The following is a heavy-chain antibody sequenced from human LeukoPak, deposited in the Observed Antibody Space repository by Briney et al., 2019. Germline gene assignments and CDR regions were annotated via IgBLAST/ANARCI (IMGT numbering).Heavy chain of an antibody. CDR1: GTSISNYY. CDR3: ARTHTYYMDV. J-gene: IGHJ6*03. Sequence: SETLSLTCTVSGTSISNYYWTWIRQPAGKGLEWIGRMYSSGNTIYNPSLKSRVTMSVDTSKSQFSLTLSSVAAADTAVYYCARTHTYYMDVWAKGTTVTVSS. V-gene: IGHV4-4*07. CDR2: MYSSGNT.